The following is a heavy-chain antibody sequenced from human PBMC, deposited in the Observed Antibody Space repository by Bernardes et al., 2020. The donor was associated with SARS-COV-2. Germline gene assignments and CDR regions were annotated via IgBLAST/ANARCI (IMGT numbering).Heavy chain of an antibody. J-gene: IGHJ2*01. D-gene: IGHD2-15*01. CDR2: INDSGST. CDR3: ARGSAAVVSHFMLLFANWYFEL. CDR1: SGSFSGYY. Sequence: SETLSLTCAVYSGSFSGYYWSWIRQTPGKGLEWIGEINDSGSTKYNPALKSRVTISVDPSKNQFSLKLNSVTAADTAVYYCARGSAAVVSHFMLLFANWYFELRGRGTPVTFSS. V-gene: IGHV4-34*01.